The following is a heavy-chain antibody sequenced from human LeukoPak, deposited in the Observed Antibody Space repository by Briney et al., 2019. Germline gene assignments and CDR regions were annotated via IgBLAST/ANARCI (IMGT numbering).Heavy chain of an antibody. CDR1: GFTFSSYA. D-gene: IGHD6-19*01. Sequence: GGSLRLSCAASGFTFSSYAMSWVRQAPGKGPEWVSTIGGSGGSTYYADSVKGRFTISRDNSKNTLYLQMNSLRAEDTAVYYCAKTRSGWPVPFDYWGQGTLVTVSS. V-gene: IGHV3-23*01. CDR2: IGGSGGST. J-gene: IGHJ4*02. CDR3: AKTRSGWPVPFDY.